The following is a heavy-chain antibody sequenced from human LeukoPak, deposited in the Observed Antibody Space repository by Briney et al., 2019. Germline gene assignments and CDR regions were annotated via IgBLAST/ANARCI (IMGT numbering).Heavy chain of an antibody. CDR1: LGSTTSNF. D-gene: IGHD1-14*01. V-gene: IGHV4-4*02. J-gene: IGHJ4*02. Sequence: PSETLSLTCTVSLGSTTSNFWSWVRQPPGKGLEWIGEIHRSGSPNYNPSLQSRVTISIDRSRNQIVLELSSVTAADTAVYYCAREILGGFNPGAYWGQGILVTVSS. CDR2: IHRSGSP. CDR3: AREILGGFNPGAY.